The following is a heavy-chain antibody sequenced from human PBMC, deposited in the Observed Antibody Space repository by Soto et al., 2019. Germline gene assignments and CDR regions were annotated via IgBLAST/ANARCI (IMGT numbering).Heavy chain of an antibody. V-gene: IGHV5-51*01. CDR2: IYPGDSDT. CDR3: ARQIGQPYYYYYGMDV. Sequence: GESLKISCKGSGYSFTSYWIDWVRQMPGKGLEWMGIIYPGDSDTRYSPSFQGQVTISADKSISTAYLQWSSLKASDTAMYYCARQIGQPYYYYYGMDVWGQGTTVTVSS. J-gene: IGHJ6*02. CDR1: GYSFTSYW. D-gene: IGHD3-22*01.